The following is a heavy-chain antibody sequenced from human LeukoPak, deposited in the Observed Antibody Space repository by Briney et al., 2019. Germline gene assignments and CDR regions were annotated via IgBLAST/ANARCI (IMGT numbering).Heavy chain of an antibody. CDR1: GFTFSSYS. J-gene: IGHJ4*02. V-gene: IGHV3-21*01. CDR3: AFLKTSSSY. CDR2: ISSSSSYI. Sequence: PGGSLRLSCAASGFTFSSYSMNWVRQARGKGLEWVSSISSSSSYIYYADSVTGRFTISRDNAKNSLYLQMNSLRAEDTAVYYCAFLKTSSSYWGQGTLVTVSS. D-gene: IGHD3-3*01.